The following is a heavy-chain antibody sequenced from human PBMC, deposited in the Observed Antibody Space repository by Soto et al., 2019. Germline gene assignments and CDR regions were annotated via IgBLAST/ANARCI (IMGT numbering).Heavy chain of an antibody. CDR1: GDSISSDY. D-gene: IGHD3-3*01. V-gene: IGHV4-59*01. Sequence: SETLSLTCTVSGDSISSDYWSWIRQPPGKGLEWIGYIYYSGSTYYNPSLKSRVTISVDTSKNQFYLKLSSVTAADTAVYYCAREVRGTTIFLGYYYMDVWGKGTTVTVSS. J-gene: IGHJ6*03. CDR3: AREVRGTTIFLGYYYMDV. CDR2: IYYSGST.